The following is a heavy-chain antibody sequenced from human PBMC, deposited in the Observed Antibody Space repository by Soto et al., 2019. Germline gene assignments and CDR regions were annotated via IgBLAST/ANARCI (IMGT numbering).Heavy chain of an antibody. Sequence: PSETLSLTCTVSGGSINSGGYYWSWIRQHPGKGLEWIGYIYYSGSTYYNPSLKSRVTISIDTSKNQFSLKLSSVTAADTAVYYCARDQTIFGIITVFDYWGQGTLVTVS. CDR2: IYYSGST. V-gene: IGHV4-31*03. D-gene: IGHD3-3*01. J-gene: IGHJ4*02. CDR1: GGSINSGGYY. CDR3: ARDQTIFGIITVFDY.